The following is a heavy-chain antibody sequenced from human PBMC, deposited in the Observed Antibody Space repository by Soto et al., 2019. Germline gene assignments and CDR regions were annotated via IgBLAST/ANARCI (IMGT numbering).Heavy chain of an antibody. CDR1: GGSISTFY. J-gene: IGHJ3*02. CDR2: IYYSGTT. CDR3: AREVFSRLYDTDYGFPDGAFDI. D-gene: IGHD3-16*01. V-gene: IGHV4-59*01. Sequence: PSETLSLTCTVSGGSISTFYWSWLRQPPGKGLEWIGYIYYSGTTNYNPSLKSRVTISIDTSKDQFSLKLSSVTAADTAVYFCAREVFSRLYDTDYGFPDGAFDIWGQGAMVTVSS.